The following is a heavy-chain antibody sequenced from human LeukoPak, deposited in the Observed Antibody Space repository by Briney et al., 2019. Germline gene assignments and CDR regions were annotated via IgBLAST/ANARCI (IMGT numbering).Heavy chain of an antibody. CDR1: GYTFTGYY. J-gene: IGHJ4*02. Sequence: ASVKVSCKASGYTFTGYYMHWVRQAPGQGLEWMGWIKAYNGDTNYAQKLQGRVTMTTDTSTSTAYMELRSLRSDDTAVYYCAREGGIVGALDYWGQGTLVTVSS. CDR2: IKAYNGDT. D-gene: IGHD1-26*01. CDR3: AREGGIVGALDY. V-gene: IGHV1-18*04.